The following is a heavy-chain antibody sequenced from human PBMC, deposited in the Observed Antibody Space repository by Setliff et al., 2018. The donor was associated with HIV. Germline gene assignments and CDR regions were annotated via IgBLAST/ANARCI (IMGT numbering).Heavy chain of an antibody. Sequence: SETLSLTCTVSGVSISSGSYYWSWIRQSAGKGLEWIGRIYTSGSTNDNPSLKSRITISIDTSKNQFSLKLNAVTAADTAVYYCARRGRDGVLIVFATGFDPWGQGTLVTVSS. J-gene: IGHJ5*02. CDR1: GVSISSGSYY. CDR2: IYTSGST. CDR3: ARRGRDGVLIVFATGFDP. D-gene: IGHD2-8*01. V-gene: IGHV4-61*02.